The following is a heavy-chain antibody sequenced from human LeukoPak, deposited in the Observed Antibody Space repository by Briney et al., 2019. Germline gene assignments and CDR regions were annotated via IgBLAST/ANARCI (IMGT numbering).Heavy chain of an antibody. V-gene: IGHV3-49*04. CDR1: GFTFGDYA. J-gene: IGHJ4*02. D-gene: IGHD3-22*01. Sequence: PGGSLRLSCTASGFTFGDYAMSWVRQAPGKGLEWVGFIRGKAYGGTTEYAASVKGRFTISRDDSKSIAYLQMSSLKTEDTAVYYCTRALDHYYDSSGYYELWGQGTLVTVSS. CDR3: TRALDHYYDSSGYYEL. CDR2: IRGKAYGGTT.